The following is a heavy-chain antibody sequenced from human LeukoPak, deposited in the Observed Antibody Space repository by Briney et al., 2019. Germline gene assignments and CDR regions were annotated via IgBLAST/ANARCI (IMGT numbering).Heavy chain of an antibody. CDR1: GGSISSYY. CDR3: ARDGRQLDQGWFDP. Sequence: SETLSLTCTVSGGSISSYYWSWIRQPPGKGLEWIGYIYTSGSTNYNPSLKSRVTISVDTSENQFSLKLSSVTAADTAVYYCARDGRQLDQGWFDPWGQGTLVTVSS. V-gene: IGHV4-4*09. D-gene: IGHD1-1*01. CDR2: IYTSGST. J-gene: IGHJ5*02.